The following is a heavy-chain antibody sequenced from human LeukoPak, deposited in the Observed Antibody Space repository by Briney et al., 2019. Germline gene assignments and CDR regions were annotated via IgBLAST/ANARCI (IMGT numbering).Heavy chain of an antibody. V-gene: IGHV3-7*01. Sequence: GGSLRLSCAASGFTFSNAWMSWVRQAPGKGLEWVANIKQDGSEKYYVDSVKGRFTISRDNAKNSLYLQMNSLRAEDTAVYYCAREYYDFWSGQKGAFDIWGQGTMVTVSS. CDR2: IKQDGSEK. CDR1: GFTFSNAW. CDR3: AREYYDFWSGQKGAFDI. J-gene: IGHJ3*02. D-gene: IGHD3-3*01.